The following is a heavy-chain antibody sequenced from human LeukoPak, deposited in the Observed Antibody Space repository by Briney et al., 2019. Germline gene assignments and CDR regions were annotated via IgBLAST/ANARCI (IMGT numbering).Heavy chain of an antibody. CDR3: AKEIWPAVTIPGRTYFDY. V-gene: IGHV3-30*02. CDR1: EFTFSKYG. J-gene: IGHJ4*02. Sequence: GGSLRLSCAASEFTFSKYGMHWVRQAPGKGLEWLAFIRYDASNKFYADSVKGRFTISRDNSKNTLYLQLNSLRAEDTAVYYCAKEIWPAVTIPGRTYFDYWGQGALVTVSS. D-gene: IGHD4-17*01. CDR2: IRYDASNK.